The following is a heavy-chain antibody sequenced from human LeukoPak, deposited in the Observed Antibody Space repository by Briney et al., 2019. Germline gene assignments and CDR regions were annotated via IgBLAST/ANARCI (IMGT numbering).Heavy chain of an antibody. J-gene: IGHJ4*02. CDR1: GFTFRDYW. D-gene: IGHD4-17*01. Sequence: HPGGSLRLSCTASGFTFRDYWMIWVRQAQGKGLEWVANTKQDGSGKYYVDSVKGRFTISRDNTKNTLYLQMNSLRADDTAVYYCARDRVGDYDVYWGQGTLVTVSS. CDR3: ARDRVGDYDVY. V-gene: IGHV3-7*03. CDR2: TKQDGSGK.